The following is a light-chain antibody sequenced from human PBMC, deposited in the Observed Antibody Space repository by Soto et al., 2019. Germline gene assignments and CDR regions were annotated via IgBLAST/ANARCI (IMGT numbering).Light chain of an antibody. Sequence: EIVLTQSPATLSLSPGERATLSCRASQSVYSSLAWYQQKPGQAPRLLIYGASTRATGIPARFSGSGSGTEFTLTISRLQSEDFAVYYCQQYNNWPPWTFGQGTKVDIK. CDR3: QQYNNWPPWT. V-gene: IGKV3-15*01. CDR1: QSVYSS. CDR2: GAS. J-gene: IGKJ1*01.